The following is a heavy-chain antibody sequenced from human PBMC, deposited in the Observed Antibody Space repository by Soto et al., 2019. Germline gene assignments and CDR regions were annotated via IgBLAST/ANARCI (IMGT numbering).Heavy chain of an antibody. CDR1: GGSISSGGYY. J-gene: IGHJ4*02. D-gene: IGHD3-10*02. V-gene: IGHV4-31*03. Sequence: QVQLQESGPGLVKPSQTLSLTCTVSGGSISSGGYYWSWIRQHPGKGLEWIGYIYYSGSTYYNPSLKSRVTISLDTSKNQFSLKLSSVTAADTAMYYCARLSSGERRNFDYWGQGTLVTVSS. CDR3: ARLSSGERRNFDY. CDR2: IYYSGST.